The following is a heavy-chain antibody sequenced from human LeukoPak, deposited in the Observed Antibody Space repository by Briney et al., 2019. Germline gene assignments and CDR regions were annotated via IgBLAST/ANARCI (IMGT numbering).Heavy chain of an antibody. Sequence: PGGSLRLSCAASGFTFSSYGMHWVRQAPGKGLEWVAVISYDGSNKYYADSVKGRFTISRDNSKNTLYLQMNSLRAEDTAVYYCAKDFGPDFGNYYYGMDVWGQGTTVTVSS. D-gene: IGHD3-10*01. V-gene: IGHV3-30*18. CDR3: AKDFGPDFGNYYYGMDV. J-gene: IGHJ6*02. CDR2: ISYDGSNK. CDR1: GFTFSSYG.